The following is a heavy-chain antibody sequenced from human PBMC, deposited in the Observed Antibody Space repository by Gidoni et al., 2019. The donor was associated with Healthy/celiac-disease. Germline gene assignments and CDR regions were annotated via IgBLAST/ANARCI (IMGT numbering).Heavy chain of an antibody. CDR2: IDWHDDK. V-gene: IGHV2-70*04. D-gene: IGHD1-26*01. Sequence: QVTLKESGPALVKPTPTLTLTCTFSGFSLNTSGVRVSWIRQPPGKALEWLARIDWHDDKFYSTSLKTRLTISKDTSKNQVVLTMTNMDPVDTATYFCARSGRDSGFDYWGQGTLVTVSS. CDR3: ARSGRDSGFDY. J-gene: IGHJ4*02. CDR1: GFSLNTSGVR.